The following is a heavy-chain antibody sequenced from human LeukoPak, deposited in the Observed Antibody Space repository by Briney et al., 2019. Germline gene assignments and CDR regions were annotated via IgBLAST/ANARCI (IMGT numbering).Heavy chain of an antibody. Sequence: GGSLRLSCAASGFSFSSYHMNWVRQAPGKGLEWVSSISTSSSSSSYIYYADSVTGRFTISRDNAKNSLYLQMNSLRAEDTAVYYCARRATTERGHSYGLDYWGQGTLVTVSS. J-gene: IGHJ4*02. D-gene: IGHD5-18*01. V-gene: IGHV3-21*01. CDR1: GFSFSSYH. CDR2: ISTSSSSSSYI. CDR3: ARRATTERGHSYGLDY.